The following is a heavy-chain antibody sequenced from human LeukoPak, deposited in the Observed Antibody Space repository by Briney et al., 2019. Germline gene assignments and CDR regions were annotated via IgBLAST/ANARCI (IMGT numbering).Heavy chain of an antibody. CDR1: GFNFRDFA. CDR3: VKGPGGTDGH. V-gene: IGHV3-64D*09. CDR2: ISPNGGTT. J-gene: IGHJ1*01. Sequence: HPGGSLRLSCSASGFNFRDFAMHWVRQAPGKGLKYVSAISPNGGTTYSAASLKGRFTISRDNSKNTLYLQMSSLRTEDTALYYCVKGPGGTDGHWGQGTLVTVSS. D-gene: IGHD1-26*01.